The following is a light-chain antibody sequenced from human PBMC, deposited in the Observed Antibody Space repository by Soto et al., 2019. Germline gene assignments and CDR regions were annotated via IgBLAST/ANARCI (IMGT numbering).Light chain of an antibody. V-gene: IGLV2-14*01. CDR3: SSYTSSSTVV. Sequence: QSALTQPASLSGSPGQSITISCTGTSSDVGGYNYVSWYQQHPGKAPKLMIYDVSNRPSGVSNRFSGSKSGNTASLTISGLQAEDEADYYFSSYTSSSTVVFGGGTKLTVL. CDR1: SSDVGGYNY. CDR2: DVS. J-gene: IGLJ2*01.